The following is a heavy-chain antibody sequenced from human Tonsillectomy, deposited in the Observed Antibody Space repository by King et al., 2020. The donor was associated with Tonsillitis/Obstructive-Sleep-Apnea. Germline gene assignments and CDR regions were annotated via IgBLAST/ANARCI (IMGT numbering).Heavy chain of an antibody. CDR3: ARDHPGNYYDSSGSYYVGY. D-gene: IGHD3-22*01. J-gene: IGHJ4*02. Sequence: VQLVESGGGLAQPGGSLRLSCAASGFTFSTYSMNWVRQAPGKGLEWVSYISSTSSTIFYADSVKGRFTVSSDNAKNSLYLQMNSLRDEDTAVYYCARDHPGNYYDSSGSYYVGYWGQGTLVTVSS. CDR1: GFTFSTYS. V-gene: IGHV3-48*02. CDR2: ISSTSSTI.